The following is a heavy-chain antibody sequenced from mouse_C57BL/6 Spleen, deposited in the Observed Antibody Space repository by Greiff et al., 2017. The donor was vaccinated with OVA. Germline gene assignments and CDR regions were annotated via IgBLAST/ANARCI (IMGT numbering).Heavy chain of an antibody. CDR2: IYPGSGST. CDR3: ARRGGNSLWYFDV. D-gene: IGHD2-1*01. V-gene: IGHV1-55*01. J-gene: IGHJ1*03. Sequence: QVQLKQPGAELVKPGASVKMSCKASGYTFTSYWITWVKQRPGQGLEWIGDIYPGSGSTNYNEKFKSKATLTVDTSSSTAYMQLSSLTSEDSAVYYCARRGGNSLWYFDVWGTGTTVTVSS. CDR1: GYTFTSYW.